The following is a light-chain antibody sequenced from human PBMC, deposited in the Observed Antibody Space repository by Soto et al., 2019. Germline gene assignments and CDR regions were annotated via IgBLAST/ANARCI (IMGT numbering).Light chain of an antibody. V-gene: IGKV1-12*01. J-gene: IGKJ4*01. CDR2: AAS. CDR1: QGISSS. CDR3: QQANSFPLT. Sequence: DIQMTQSPSSVSASVGDRVTITCRASQGISSSLAWYQQKPGKAPNLLIYAASSLHSGVPSRFGGSGSGTDFTLTISSLQPEDFATYYCQQANSFPLTFGGGTKVEIK.